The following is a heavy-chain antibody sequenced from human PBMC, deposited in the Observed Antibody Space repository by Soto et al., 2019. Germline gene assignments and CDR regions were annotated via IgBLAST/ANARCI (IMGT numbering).Heavy chain of an antibody. CDR2: IYYSGST. V-gene: IGHV4-31*03. Sequence: QVQLQESGPGLVKPSQTLSLTCTVSGGSISSGGYYWSWIRQHPGKGLEWIGYIYYSGSTYYNPSLKRRVTISVDTSKNQVSLKLSSVTAADTAVYYCAREGYSSSWLRGAFDYWGQGTLVTVSS. J-gene: IGHJ4*02. CDR3: AREGYSSSWLRGAFDY. D-gene: IGHD6-13*01. CDR1: GGSISSGGYY.